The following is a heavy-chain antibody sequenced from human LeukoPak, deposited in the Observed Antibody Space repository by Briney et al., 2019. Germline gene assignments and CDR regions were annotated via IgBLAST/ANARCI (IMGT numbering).Heavy chain of an antibody. CDR2: IKPNSGDK. Sequence: ASVKVSCKTSGYTFTGYYIHWVRQAPGQGLEWMGLIKPNSGDKKYAQKFQGRVTMTRDTSITTAYMELSSLRSDDTALYYCVRDRPHNWFDPWGQGTLVTVSS. J-gene: IGHJ5*02. CDR3: VRDRPHNWFDP. V-gene: IGHV1-2*02. CDR1: GYTFTGYY.